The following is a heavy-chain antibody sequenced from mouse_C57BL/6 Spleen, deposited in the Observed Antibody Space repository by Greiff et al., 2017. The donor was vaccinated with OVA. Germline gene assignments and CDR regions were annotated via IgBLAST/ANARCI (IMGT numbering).Heavy chain of an antibody. CDR1: GYAFSSYW. J-gene: IGHJ2*01. Sequence: VKLVESGAELVKPGASVKISCKASGYAFSSYWMNWVKQRPGKGLEWIGQIYPGDGDTNYNGKFKGKATLTADKSSSTAYMQLSSLTSEDSAVYFCAREGTTVAYYFDYWGQGTTLTVSS. CDR2: IYPGDGDT. V-gene: IGHV1-80*01. D-gene: IGHD1-1*01. CDR3: AREGTTVAYYFDY.